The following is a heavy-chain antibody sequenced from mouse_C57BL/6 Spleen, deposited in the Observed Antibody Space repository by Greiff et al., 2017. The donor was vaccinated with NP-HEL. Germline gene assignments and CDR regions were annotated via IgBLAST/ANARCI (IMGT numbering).Heavy chain of an antibody. V-gene: IGHV5-6*02. CDR3: ARGDFSY. Sequence: EVKLVESGGDLVKPGGSLKLSCAASGFTFSSYGMSWVRQTPDKRLEWVATISSGGSYTYYPDSVKGRFTISRDNAKNTLYLQMSSLKSEDTAMYYCARGDFSYWGQGTLVTVSA. D-gene: IGHD2-13*01. CDR1: GFTFSSYG. J-gene: IGHJ3*01. CDR2: ISSGGSYT.